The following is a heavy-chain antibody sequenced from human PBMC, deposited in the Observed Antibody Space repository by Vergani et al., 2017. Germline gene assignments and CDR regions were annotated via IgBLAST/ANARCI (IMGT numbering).Heavy chain of an antibody. Sequence: QVQLQQWGAGLLKPSETLSLTCAVYGGSFSGYYWSWIRQPAGKGLEWIGRIYTSGSTNYNPSLKSRVTMSVDTSKNQFSLKLSSVTAADTAVYYCASESSIAAPVPGRWAYYYYYMDVWGKGTTVTVSS. D-gene: IGHD6-6*01. CDR3: ASESSIAAPVPGRWAYYYYYMDV. CDR2: IYTSGST. J-gene: IGHJ6*03. CDR1: GGSFSGYY. V-gene: IGHV4-59*10.